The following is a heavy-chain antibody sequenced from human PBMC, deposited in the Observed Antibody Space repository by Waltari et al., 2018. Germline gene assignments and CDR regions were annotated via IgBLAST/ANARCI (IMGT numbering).Heavy chain of an antibody. Sequence: QVQLQESGPGLVKPSQTLSLTCTVSGGSISNDNYYWSWIRQHPGTGLEWIGYVYYSGRAPFNPSLKSRVTLSVDTSNNQFSLKLTSVTAADTAVYYCARSPTYYGSGTYYLRPQYYFDYWGQGTLVTVSS. CDR1: GGSISNDNYY. CDR3: ARSPTYYGSGTYYLRPQYYFDY. CDR2: VYYSGRA. V-gene: IGHV4-31*03. D-gene: IGHD3-10*01. J-gene: IGHJ4*02.